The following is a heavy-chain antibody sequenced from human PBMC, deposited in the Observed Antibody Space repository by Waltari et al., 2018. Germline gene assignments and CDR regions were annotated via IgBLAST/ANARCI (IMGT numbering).Heavy chain of an antibody. CDR1: GFTFSSYA. Sequence: QVQLVESGGGVVQPGRSLRLSCAASGFTFSSYAMHWVRQAPGKGLGWVAVISYDGSNKYYADSVKGRFTISRDNSKNTLYLQMNSLRAEDTAVYYCARGGAVAGQYYFDYWGQGTLVTVSS. CDR2: ISYDGSNK. D-gene: IGHD6-19*01. CDR3: ARGGAVAGQYYFDY. V-gene: IGHV3-30*01. J-gene: IGHJ4*02.